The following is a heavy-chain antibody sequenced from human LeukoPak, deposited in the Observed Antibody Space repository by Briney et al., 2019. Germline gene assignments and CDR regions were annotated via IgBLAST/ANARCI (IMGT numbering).Heavy chain of an antibody. CDR3: ATDGVAVIQSRREIVAYALDI. V-gene: IGHV1-24*01. Sequence: ASVKVSCKVFGYTLTELSMHWVRQAPGKGLEWMGGFDPEDGETIYAQKFQGRVTMTEDTSTNTAYMELSSLRSEDTAVYYCATDGVAVIQSRREIVAYALDIWGQGTMVTVSS. D-gene: IGHD5-18*01. CDR2: FDPEDGET. CDR1: GYTLTELS. J-gene: IGHJ3*02.